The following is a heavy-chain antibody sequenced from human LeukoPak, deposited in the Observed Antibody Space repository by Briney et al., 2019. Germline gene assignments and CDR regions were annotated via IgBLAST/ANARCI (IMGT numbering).Heavy chain of an antibody. J-gene: IGHJ5*02. CDR3: ARGTYYDFWSGYSYNNWFDP. CDR2: MNPNSGNT. V-gene: IGHV1-8*01. Sequence: ASVKVSCKASGYTFTSYDINWVRQATGQGLEWMGWMNPNSGNTGYAQKFQGRVTMTRNTSISTAYMELSSLRSEDTAVYYCARGTYYDFWSGYSYNNWFDPWGQGTLVTVSS. CDR1: GYTFTSYD. D-gene: IGHD3-3*01.